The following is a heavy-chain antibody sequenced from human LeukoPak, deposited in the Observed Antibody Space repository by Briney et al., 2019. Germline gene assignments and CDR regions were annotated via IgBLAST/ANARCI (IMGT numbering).Heavy chain of an antibody. V-gene: IGHV3-30*04. CDR3: VRPRKRGFAI. CDR2: ISYDGSNQ. Sequence: PGGSLRLSCAASVFTFSIYAVHWARRAPGKGLEGGSVISYDGSNQYYADSVKGRFTISRDNSKNALYLQMNSLRAEDTAVYYCVRPRKRGFAIWGEGTMVTVSS. CDR1: VFTFSIYA. J-gene: IGHJ3*02.